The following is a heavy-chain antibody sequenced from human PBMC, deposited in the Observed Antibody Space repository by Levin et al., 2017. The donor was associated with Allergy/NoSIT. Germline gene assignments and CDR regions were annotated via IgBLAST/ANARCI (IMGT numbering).Heavy chain of an antibody. Sequence: SETLSLTCAVYGGSFSGYYWSWIRQPPGKGLEWIGEINHSGSTNYNPSLKSRVTISVDTSKNQFSLKLSSVTAADTAVYYCARGSVTMVRGVIKNYGMVVWGQGTTVTVSS. CDR2: INHSGST. CDR1: GGSFSGYY. J-gene: IGHJ6*02. CDR3: ARGSVTMVRGVIKNYGMVV. V-gene: IGHV4-34*01. D-gene: IGHD3-10*01.